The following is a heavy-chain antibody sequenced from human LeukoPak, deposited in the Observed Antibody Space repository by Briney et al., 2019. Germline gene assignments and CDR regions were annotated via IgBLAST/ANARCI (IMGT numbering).Heavy chain of an antibody. CDR2: IIPILGIA. V-gene: IGHV1-69*04. CDR3: ARERGGSAAFDI. Sequence: GSSVKVSCKASGGTFSSYAISWVRQAPGQGLEWMGRIIPILGIANYAQKFQGRVTITADKSTSTAYMELSSLRSEDPAVYYCARERGGSAAFDIWGQGTMVTVSS. CDR1: GGTFSSYA. D-gene: IGHD2-15*01. J-gene: IGHJ3*02.